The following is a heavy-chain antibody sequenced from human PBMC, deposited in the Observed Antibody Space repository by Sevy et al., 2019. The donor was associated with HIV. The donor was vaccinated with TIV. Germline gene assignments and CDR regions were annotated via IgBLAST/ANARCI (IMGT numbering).Heavy chain of an antibody. Sequence: GGSLRLSCAASGFTFSSYSMNWVRQAPGKGLEWVSSISSSSSYIYYADSVNGRFTISRDNAKNSPYLQMNSLRAEDTAVYYCARRFYDFWSGRPYYYYYMDVWGKGTTVTVSS. J-gene: IGHJ6*03. D-gene: IGHD3-3*01. CDR1: GFTFSSYS. CDR3: ARRFYDFWSGRPYYYYYMDV. CDR2: ISSSSSYI. V-gene: IGHV3-21*01.